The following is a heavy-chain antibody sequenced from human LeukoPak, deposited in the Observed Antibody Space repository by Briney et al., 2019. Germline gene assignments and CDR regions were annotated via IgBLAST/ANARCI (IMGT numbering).Heavy chain of an antibody. CDR3: ARGRVYYYGMDV. Sequence: PSETLSLTCTVSGGSISSYYWSWIRQPPGKGLEWIGEINHSGSINYNPSLKSRVTISVDTSKNQFSLKPSSVTAADTAVYYCARGRVYYYGMDVWGQGTTVTVSS. V-gene: IGHV4-34*01. CDR2: INHSGSI. CDR1: GGSISSYY. J-gene: IGHJ6*02.